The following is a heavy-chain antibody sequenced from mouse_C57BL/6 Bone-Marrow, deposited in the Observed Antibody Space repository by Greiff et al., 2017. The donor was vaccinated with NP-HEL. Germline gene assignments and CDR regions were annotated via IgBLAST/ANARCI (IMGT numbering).Heavy chain of an antibody. Sequence: EVKLVESEGGLVQPGSSMTLSCTASGFTFSDYYMAWVRQVPEKGLEWVANINYDGSSTYYLDSLKSRFIISRDNAKNILYLQMSRLKSEDTATYYCAREGAIYSYVDYWGQGTTLTVSS. CDR3: AREGAIYSYVDY. D-gene: IGHD2-1*01. CDR2: INYDGSST. CDR1: GFTFSDYY. J-gene: IGHJ2*01. V-gene: IGHV5-16*01.